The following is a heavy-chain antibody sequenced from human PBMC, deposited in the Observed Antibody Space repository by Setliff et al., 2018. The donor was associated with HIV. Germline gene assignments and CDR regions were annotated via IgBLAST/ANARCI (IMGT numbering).Heavy chain of an antibody. V-gene: IGHV3-74*01. Sequence: PGGSLRLSCTASGFTFSDYWMHWVRRGPGRGLEWVSRIGRDGTVANYADSVKGRFTISRDNARNTLFLQMNSLRPEDTAVYYCAKEKHSSGYLDYWGQGTLVTVSS. CDR1: GFTFSDYW. CDR3: AKEKHSSGYLDY. D-gene: IGHD3-22*01. CDR2: IGRDGTVA. J-gene: IGHJ4*02.